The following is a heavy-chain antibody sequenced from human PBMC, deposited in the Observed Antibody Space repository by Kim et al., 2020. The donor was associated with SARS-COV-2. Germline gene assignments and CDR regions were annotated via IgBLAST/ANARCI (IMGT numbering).Heavy chain of an antibody. CDR3: ARESMEIAATLERDYYGMDV. CDR1: GGSVSSGSYY. D-gene: IGHD2-15*01. J-gene: IGHJ6*02. CDR2: IYYSGST. Sequence: SETLSLTCTVSGGSVSSGSYYWSWIRQPPGKGLEWIGYIYYSGSTNYNPSLKSRVTISVDTSKNQFSLKLSSVTAADTAVYYCARESMEIAATLERDYYGMDVWGQGTTVTVSS. V-gene: IGHV4-61*01.